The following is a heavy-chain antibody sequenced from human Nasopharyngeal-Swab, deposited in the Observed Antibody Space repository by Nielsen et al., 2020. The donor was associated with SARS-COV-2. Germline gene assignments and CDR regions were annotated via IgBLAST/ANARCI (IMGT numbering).Heavy chain of an antibody. Sequence: SETLSLTCTVSGGSISSGGYYWSWIRQHQGKGLEWIGYIYYSGSTYYNPSLKSRVTISVDTSKNQFSLKLSSVTAADTVVYYCARGRATMVRGARGKPYYMDVWGKGTTVTVSS. CDR1: GGSISSGGYY. D-gene: IGHD3-10*01. CDR3: ARGRATMVRGARGKPYYMDV. J-gene: IGHJ6*03. CDR2: IYYSGST. V-gene: IGHV4-31*03.